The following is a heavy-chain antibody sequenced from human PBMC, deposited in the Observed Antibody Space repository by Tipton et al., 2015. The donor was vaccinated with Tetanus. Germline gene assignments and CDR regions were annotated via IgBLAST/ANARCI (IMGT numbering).Heavy chain of an antibody. CDR3: ARDQARGARGWNYFDY. CDR1: GGSISSSGYY. V-gene: IGHV4-31*03. D-gene: IGHD1-26*01. J-gene: IGHJ4*02. CDR2: IYYSGST. Sequence: TLSLTCTVSGGSISSSGYYWSWIRQHPGKGLEWIGYIYYSGSTYYNPSLKSRVTLSVDTSKNQFSLKLNSVTAADTAVYYCARDQARGARGWNYFDYWGQGTLVTVSS.